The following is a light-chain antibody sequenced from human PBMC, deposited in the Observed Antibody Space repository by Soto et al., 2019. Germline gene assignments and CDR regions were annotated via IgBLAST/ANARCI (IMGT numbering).Light chain of an antibody. CDR2: AAS. V-gene: IGKV1-39*01. Sequence: DIQLTQSPSFLSASVGDRVTITCRASQGISSYLAWYQQKPGKAPKFLIYAASTLQRGVPSRFSGSGFGTEFTLTISSLQPEDFATYYCQQSHSTPLTFGGGTKVDIK. CDR3: QQSHSTPLT. J-gene: IGKJ4*01. CDR1: QGISSY.